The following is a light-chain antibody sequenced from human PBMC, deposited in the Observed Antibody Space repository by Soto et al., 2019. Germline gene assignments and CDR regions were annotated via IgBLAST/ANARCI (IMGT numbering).Light chain of an antibody. V-gene: IGKV1-39*01. J-gene: IGKJ1*01. CDR2: AAS. CDR3: QQSFTTWT. Sequence: DIQMTQSPSSLSASVGDRVTITCRASQSVGNFLNGYQQKPGLPPKYLIYAASNLQSGVPSRFSGSGSGTDFTLTISTLQPEDFATYYGQQSFTTWTFGRGTMVEVK. CDR1: QSVGNF.